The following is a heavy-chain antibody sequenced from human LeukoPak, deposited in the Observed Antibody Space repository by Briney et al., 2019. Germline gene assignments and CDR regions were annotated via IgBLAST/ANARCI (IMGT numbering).Heavy chain of an antibody. D-gene: IGHD6-13*01. CDR2: IYTSGST. Sequence: PSETLSLTCTVSGGSIGSFYWSWIRQPAGKGLEWIGHIYTSGSTNYSPSLKSRVTMSVDTSKNQFSLKLSSVTAADTAVYYCARDVLAATGSFDYWGQGTQVTVSS. J-gene: IGHJ4*02. CDR1: GGSIGSFY. V-gene: IGHV4-4*07. CDR3: ARDVLAATGSFDY.